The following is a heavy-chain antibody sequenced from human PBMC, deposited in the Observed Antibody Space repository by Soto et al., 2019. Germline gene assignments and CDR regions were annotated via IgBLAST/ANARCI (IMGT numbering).Heavy chain of an antibody. V-gene: IGHV3-23*01. CDR2: ISGSGGST. CDR1: GFTFSSYA. Sequence: GGSLRLSCAASGFTFSSYAMSWVRQATGKGLEWVSAISGSGGSTYYADSMKGRFTICRDNSKNTLYLQMNSLRAEDTAVYDCAKDPCTNGVCYYYYGMVVWGLGTTVTVTS. J-gene: IGHJ6*02. D-gene: IGHD2-8*01. CDR3: AKDPCTNGVCYYYYGMVV.